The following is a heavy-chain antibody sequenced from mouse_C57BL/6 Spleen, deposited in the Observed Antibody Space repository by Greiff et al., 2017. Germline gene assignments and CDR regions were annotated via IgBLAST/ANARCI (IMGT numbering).Heavy chain of an antibody. V-gene: IGHV1-82*01. D-gene: IGHD2-13*01. CDR1: GYAFSGSW. CDR3: ARRLTEYYFDD. J-gene: IGHJ2*01. CDR2: ICPGDGDT. Sequence: VQLQQSGPGLVQPGASVKISCKASGYAFSGSWMNWVQQRPGKGLEWIGRICPGDGDTNYNGKFKGKATLTADKSSSTAYLQLSSLTSEDAAVYYCARRLTEYYFDDWGQGTTLTVSS.